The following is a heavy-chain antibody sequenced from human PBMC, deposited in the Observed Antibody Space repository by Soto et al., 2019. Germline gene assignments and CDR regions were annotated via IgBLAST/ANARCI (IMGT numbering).Heavy chain of an antibody. J-gene: IGHJ5*02. D-gene: IGHD6-6*01. V-gene: IGHV1-69*12. CDR2: IIPIFGTA. CDR1: GGTFSSYA. CDR3: AGGPLYSSSSYGWFDP. Sequence: QVQLVQSGAEVKKPGSSVKVSCKASGGTFSSYAISWVRQAPGQGLEWMGGIIPIFGTANYAQKFQGRVTITADESTSTAYIELSSLRSEDTAVYYCAGGPLYSSSSYGWFDPWGQGTLVTVSS.